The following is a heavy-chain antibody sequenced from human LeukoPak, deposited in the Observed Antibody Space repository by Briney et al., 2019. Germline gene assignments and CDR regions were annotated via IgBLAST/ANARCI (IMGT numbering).Heavy chain of an antibody. V-gene: IGHV3-23*01. D-gene: IGHD3-10*02. CDR2: ISSSGGDT. CDR1: GFIFSSYA. CDR3: AELGITMIGGV. Sequence: PGGSLRLSCAASGFIFSSYAMSWVRQAPGKGLEWVSTISSSGGDTYYADSVKGRFTISRDNAKNSLYLQMNSLRAEDTAVYYCAELGITMIGGVWGKGTTVTISP. J-gene: IGHJ6*04.